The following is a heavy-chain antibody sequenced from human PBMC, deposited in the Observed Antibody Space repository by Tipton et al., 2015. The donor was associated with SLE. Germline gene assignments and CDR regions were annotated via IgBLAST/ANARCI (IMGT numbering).Heavy chain of an antibody. D-gene: IGHD1-26*01. Sequence: TLSLTCTVSGASMSSTSYYWGCIRQPPGKGLEWIGSIYFNGNTYHNPSLKGRVTMSVDTPKNHFSVKMSSVTAADTAVYYCARQYIEGGSYQFDYWGQGALVTVAS. J-gene: IGHJ4*02. CDR2: IYFNGNT. CDR3: ARQYIEGGSYQFDY. V-gene: IGHV4-39*01. CDR1: GASMSSTSYY.